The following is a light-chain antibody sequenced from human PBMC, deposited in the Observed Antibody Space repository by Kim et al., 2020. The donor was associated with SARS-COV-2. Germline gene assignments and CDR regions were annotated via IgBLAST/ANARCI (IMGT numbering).Light chain of an antibody. Sequence: GQSLTIACTGTSSDVGGYSVVSWYHQHPGKAPKLMIYDVSKRPSGVSNRFSGSKSGNTASLTISGLQTEDEADYYCSSYTSSSTLVFGGGTQLTVL. CDR2: DVS. J-gene: IGLJ2*01. V-gene: IGLV2-14*04. CDR1: SSDVGGYSV. CDR3: SSYTSSSTLV.